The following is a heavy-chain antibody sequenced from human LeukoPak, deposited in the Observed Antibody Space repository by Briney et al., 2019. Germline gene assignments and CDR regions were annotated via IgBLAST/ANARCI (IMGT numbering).Heavy chain of an antibody. V-gene: IGHV6-1*01. CDR2: TYYRSKRYN. CDR3: ARQQRGVFDY. Sequence: SQTLSVTCAISGDSVSSNTPAWNWIRQSPSRGLEWLGRTYYRSKRYNDYAVSVRSRITINPDTAKNQFSLQLNSVTPEDTAVYYCARQQRGVFDYWGQGTLVTVSS. D-gene: IGHD6-13*01. CDR1: GDSVSSNTPA. J-gene: IGHJ4*02.